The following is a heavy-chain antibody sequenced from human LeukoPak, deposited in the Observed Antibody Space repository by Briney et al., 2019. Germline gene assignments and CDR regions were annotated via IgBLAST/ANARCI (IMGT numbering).Heavy chain of an antibody. J-gene: IGHJ3*02. Sequence: ASVKVSCKASGYTFRNYAMNWVRQAPGQGLEWMGWINTNTGNPTYAQGFAGRFVFSFDTSVSTAYLQISSLRAEDTAVYYCARSECSSTSCYKGDAFDIWGQGTMVTVSS. V-gene: IGHV7-4-1*02. CDR3: ARSECSSTSCYKGDAFDI. D-gene: IGHD2-2*02. CDR1: GYTFRNYA. CDR2: INTNTGNP.